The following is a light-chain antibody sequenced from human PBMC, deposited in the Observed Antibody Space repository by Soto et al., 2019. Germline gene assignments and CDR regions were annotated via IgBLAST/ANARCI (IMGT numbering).Light chain of an antibody. V-gene: IGKV2-28*01. CDR3: RHARQIPRT. Sequence: EIVMTQSPLSLTVTPGEPASISCKSSQSLQHNNGNTLLDWYMQKPGQSPQLLIYLGSRRAAGVPDRVSGSEAGTDFTLGISTVEADDAAIFCCRHARQIPRTFGQGTKLQS. CDR2: LGS. CDR1: QSLQHNNGNTL. J-gene: IGKJ1*01.